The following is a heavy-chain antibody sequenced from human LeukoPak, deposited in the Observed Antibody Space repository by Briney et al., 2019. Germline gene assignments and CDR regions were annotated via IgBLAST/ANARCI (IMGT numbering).Heavy chain of an antibody. D-gene: IGHD6-13*01. Sequence: ASVKVSCKASGYTFTVNYIHWVRQAPGQGLEWMGWVDPSSGGTKYAQEFQGRVTMTRDTSINTVYMELSGLRSDDTAVYYCARARSSDYWGQGTLVTVSS. J-gene: IGHJ4*02. CDR3: ARARSSDY. CDR2: VDPSSGGT. V-gene: IGHV1-2*02. CDR1: GYTFTVNY.